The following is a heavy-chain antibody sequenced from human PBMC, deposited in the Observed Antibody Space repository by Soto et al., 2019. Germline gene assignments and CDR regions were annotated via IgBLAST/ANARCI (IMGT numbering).Heavy chain of an antibody. CDR1: GYTFTSYA. Sequence: GASVMVSCKASGYTFTSYAMHWVRQAPGQRLEWMGWINAGNGNTKYSQKFQGRVTITRDTSASTAYMELSSLRSEDTAVYYCARVDCSGGSCYHDYWGQGTLVTVSS. CDR2: INAGNGNT. V-gene: IGHV1-3*01. J-gene: IGHJ4*02. D-gene: IGHD2-15*01. CDR3: ARVDCSGGSCYHDY.